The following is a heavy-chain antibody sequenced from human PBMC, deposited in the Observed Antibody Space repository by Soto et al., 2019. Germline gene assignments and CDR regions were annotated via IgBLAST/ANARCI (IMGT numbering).Heavy chain of an antibody. J-gene: IGHJ6*02. CDR2: IYYSGST. V-gene: IGHV4-39*01. CDR1: GGSISSSSYC. CDR3: ARLTYYDFWSGYPYYYYGMDV. D-gene: IGHD3-3*01. Sequence: SETLSLTCTVSGGSISSSSYCWGWIRQPPGKGLEWIGSIYYSGSTYYNPSLKSRVTISVDTSKNQFSLKLSSVTAADTAVYYCARLTYYDFWSGYPYYYYGMDVWGQGTTVTVSS.